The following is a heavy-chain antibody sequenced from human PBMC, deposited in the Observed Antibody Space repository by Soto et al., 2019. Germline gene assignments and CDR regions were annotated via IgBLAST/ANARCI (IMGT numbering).Heavy chain of an antibody. CDR2: IYHTGST. CDR1: GDPVSSGSYY. J-gene: IGHJ4*02. Sequence: QVQLQESGPGLVRPSQTLSLTCSVSGDPVSSGSYYWTWVRQHPVKGLEWIGYIYHTGSTYYNPSLQSRLIMSIDTSKNQFSLPLYSVTAADTAVYFCAAKLGTTHYFDFWGQGSLVAVSS. V-gene: IGHV4-31*03. CDR3: AAKLGTTHYFDF. D-gene: IGHD7-27*01.